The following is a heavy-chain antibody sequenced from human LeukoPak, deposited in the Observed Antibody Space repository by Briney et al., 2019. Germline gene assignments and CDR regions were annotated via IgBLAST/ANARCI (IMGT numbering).Heavy chain of an antibody. Sequence: PGVSLRLSSAASGLSASNTYMSWVRQAPGTGLEWISVLYYGGDTFYADSVKGRFTISSDKSKNTLYLQMNSLRPDDTAVYYCATEDAYSVPRWGQGRMVTVSS. CDR3: ATEDAYSVPR. CDR2: LYYGGDT. CDR1: GLSASNTY. J-gene: IGHJ3*01. V-gene: IGHV3-66*02. D-gene: IGHD2-21*01.